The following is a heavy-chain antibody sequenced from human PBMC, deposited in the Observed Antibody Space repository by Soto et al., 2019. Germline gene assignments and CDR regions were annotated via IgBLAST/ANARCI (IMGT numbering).Heavy chain of an antibody. J-gene: IGHJ2*01. Sequence: EVQLVESGGGLVQPGGSLRLSCAASGFTFSSYDMHWVRQATGKGLEWVSAIGTAGDTYYPGSVKGRFTISRENAKNSLYLHMNSLRAGDTAVYYCARVTLLRGWYFDLWGRGTLVTVSS. CDR3: ARVTLLRGWYFDL. CDR1: GFTFSSYD. V-gene: IGHV3-13*01. CDR2: IGTAGDT.